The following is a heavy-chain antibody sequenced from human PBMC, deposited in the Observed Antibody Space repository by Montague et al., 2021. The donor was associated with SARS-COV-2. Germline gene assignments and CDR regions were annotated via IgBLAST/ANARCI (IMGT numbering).Heavy chain of an antibody. CDR3: ARAPATIFGVVKQIDY. D-gene: IGHD3-3*01. Sequence: TLSLTCTVSGGSISSGGYYWSWIRQHPGMGLEWIGYIYYSGSTYYNPSLKSRVTISVDTSKNQFSLKLSSVTAADTAVYYCARAPATIFGVVKQIDYWGQGTLVTVSS. V-gene: IGHV4-31*03. CDR2: IYYSGST. CDR1: GGSISSGGYY. J-gene: IGHJ4*02.